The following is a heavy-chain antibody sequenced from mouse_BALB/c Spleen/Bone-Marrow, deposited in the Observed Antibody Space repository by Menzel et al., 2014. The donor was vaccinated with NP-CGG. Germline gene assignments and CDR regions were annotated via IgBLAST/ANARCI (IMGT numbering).Heavy chain of an antibody. D-gene: IGHD2-10*02. CDR3: ARQYGNYFDY. CDR2: IYPGDGDT. Sequence: VMLVESGAELVRPGSSVKISYKASGYAFSSYWMNWVKQRPGQDLEWIGQIYPGDGDTNYNGKFKGKATLTLDKSSSTAYMQLSSLTSEDSAVYFCARQYGNYFDYWGQGTTLTVSS. CDR1: GYAFSSYW. J-gene: IGHJ2*01. V-gene: IGHV1-80*01.